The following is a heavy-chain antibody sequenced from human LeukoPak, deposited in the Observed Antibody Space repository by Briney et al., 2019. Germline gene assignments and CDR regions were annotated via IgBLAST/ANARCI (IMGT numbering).Heavy chain of an antibody. D-gene: IGHD2-21*01. J-gene: IGHJ4*02. CDR1: GFTFSDHS. CDR3: VRGINSFTY. Sequence: GGSLRLSCVASGFTFSDHSMMWVRQAPGKGLEWVANIKRDGSEKNYVDSVRGRFTVSRDNRENSLYLHLNSLGVEDTAVYYCVRGINSFTYWGQGTLVTVSS. CDR2: IKRDGSEK. V-gene: IGHV3-7*01.